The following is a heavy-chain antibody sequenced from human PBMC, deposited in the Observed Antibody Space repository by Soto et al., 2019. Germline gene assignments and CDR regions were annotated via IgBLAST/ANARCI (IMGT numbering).Heavy chain of an antibody. D-gene: IGHD6-6*01. CDR3: ARSSHYYYYMDV. CDR1: GYTFTSYD. Sequence: ASVKVSCKASGYTFTSYDINWVRQATGQGLEWMGWINPNSGNTNYAQKFQGWVTMTRDTSISTAYMELSRLRSDDTAVYYCARSSHYYYYMDVWGKGTTVTVSS. J-gene: IGHJ6*03. V-gene: IGHV1-2*04. CDR2: INPNSGNT.